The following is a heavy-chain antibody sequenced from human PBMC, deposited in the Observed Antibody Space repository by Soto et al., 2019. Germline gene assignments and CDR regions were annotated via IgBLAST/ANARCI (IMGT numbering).Heavy chain of an antibody. D-gene: IGHD6-19*01. CDR3: ARDSGQWLVPYYYYGMDV. CDR1: GYTYTSYG. CDR2: ISAYNGNT. V-gene: IGHV1-18*01. Sequence: ASVKVSSKASGYTYTSYGSSSARQATGQGLEWMGWISAYNGNTNYAQKLQGRVTMTTDTSTSTAYMELRSLRSDDTAVYYCARDSGQWLVPYYYYGMDVWGQGTTVTVS. J-gene: IGHJ6*02.